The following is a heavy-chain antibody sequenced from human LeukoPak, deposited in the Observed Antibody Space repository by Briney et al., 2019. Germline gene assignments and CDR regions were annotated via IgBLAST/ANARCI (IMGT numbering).Heavy chain of an antibody. V-gene: IGHV5-51*01. D-gene: IGHD2-2*01. CDR2: IHPSDSTT. CDR3: ARRCCSSFACFSPLDY. Sequence: GESLKISCKGSGYTYTNYWIGWVRQMPGKGLEWMGTIHPSDSTTRYSPSFQGQVTISADKSFSTAYLQWSSLKASDTGMYYCARRCCSSFACFSPLDYWGQGTLVTVSS. J-gene: IGHJ4*02. CDR1: GYTYTNYW.